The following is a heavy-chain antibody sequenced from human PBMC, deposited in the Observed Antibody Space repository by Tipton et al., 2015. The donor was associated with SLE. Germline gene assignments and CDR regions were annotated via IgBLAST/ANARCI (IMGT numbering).Heavy chain of an antibody. D-gene: IGHD1/OR15-1a*01. V-gene: IGHV1-2*02. CDR1: GYTFSGYY. CDR3: ARDDSWSNDY. CDR2: ITTHSGDT. Sequence: QVQLVQSGAEMKKPGASVKVSCKASGYTFSGYYIHWVRQAPGQGLEWMGWITTHSGDTNYAQKFQVRVTMTRDTSTSTAYMELRSLRSDDTAVYYCARDDSWSNDYWGQGTLVTVSS. J-gene: IGHJ4*02.